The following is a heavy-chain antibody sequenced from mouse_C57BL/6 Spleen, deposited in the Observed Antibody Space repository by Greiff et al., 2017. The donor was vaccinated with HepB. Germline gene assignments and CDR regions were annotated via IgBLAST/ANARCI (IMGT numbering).Heavy chain of an antibody. J-gene: IGHJ2*01. CDR2: IDPETGGT. Sequence: LVESGAELVRPGASVTLSCKASGYTFTDYEMHWVKQTPVHGLEWIGAIDPETGGTAYNQKFKGKAILTADKSSSTAYMELRSLTSEDSAVYYCTRFPGYWGQGTTLTVSS. V-gene: IGHV1-15*01. CDR1: GYTFTDYE. CDR3: TRFPGY.